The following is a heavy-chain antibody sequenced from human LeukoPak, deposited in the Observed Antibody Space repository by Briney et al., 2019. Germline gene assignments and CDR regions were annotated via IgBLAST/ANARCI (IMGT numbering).Heavy chain of an antibody. D-gene: IGHD7-27*01. J-gene: IGHJ4*02. CDR2: INHSGST. CDR1: GGSFSGYY. CDR3: AREGNWGSRSGRLAYFDY. V-gene: IGHV4-34*01. Sequence: SETLSLTCAVYGGSFSGYYWSWIRQPPGKGLEWIGEINHSGSTNYNPSLKSRVTISVDTSKNQFSLKLSSVTAADTAVYYCAREGNWGSRSGRLAYFDYWGQGTLVTVSS.